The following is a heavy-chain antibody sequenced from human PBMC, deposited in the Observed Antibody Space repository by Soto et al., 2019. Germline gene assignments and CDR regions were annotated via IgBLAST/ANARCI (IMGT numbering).Heavy chain of an antibody. CDR3: AKDPLGGFGELHAYYFDY. CDR2: ISGNSGSI. CDR1: GFTFDDYA. J-gene: IGHJ4*02. V-gene: IGHV3-9*01. Sequence: GGSLRLSCAASGFTFDDYAMHWVRQAPGKGLEWVSGISGNSGSIGYADSVKGRFTISRDNAKNSLYLQMNSLRAEDTALYYCAKDPLGGFGELHAYYFDYWGQGTLVTVSS. D-gene: IGHD3-10*01.